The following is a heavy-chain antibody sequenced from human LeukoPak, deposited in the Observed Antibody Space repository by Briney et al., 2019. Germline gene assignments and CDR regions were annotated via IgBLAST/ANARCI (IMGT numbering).Heavy chain of an antibody. V-gene: IGHV3-23*01. CDR2: IGGSGDNT. Sequence: PGGSLRLSCAASGFTFNSYAMSWVRQAPGTGLEWVSAIGGSGDNTYYADSVKGRFTISRDNSKNTLCLQMNSLRAEDTAVYYCAKDRLGYDSLGKFFDYWGQGTLVTVSS. D-gene: IGHD3-22*01. CDR1: GFTFNSYA. J-gene: IGHJ4*02. CDR3: AKDRLGYDSLGKFFDY.